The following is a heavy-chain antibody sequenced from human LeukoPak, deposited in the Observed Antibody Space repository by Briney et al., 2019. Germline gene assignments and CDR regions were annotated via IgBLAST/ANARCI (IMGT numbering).Heavy chain of an antibody. J-gene: IGHJ4*02. D-gene: IGHD3-9*01. CDR1: GGSISSYY. CDR2: IYYSGST. Sequence: SETLSLTCTVSGGSISSYYWSWIRQPPGKGLEWIGYIYYSGSTNYNPSLKSRVTISVDTSKNQFSLKPSSVTAADTAVYYCARYRKYYDILTGYSHGFDYWGQGTLVTVSS. V-gene: IGHV4-59*12. CDR3: ARYRKYYDILTGYSHGFDY.